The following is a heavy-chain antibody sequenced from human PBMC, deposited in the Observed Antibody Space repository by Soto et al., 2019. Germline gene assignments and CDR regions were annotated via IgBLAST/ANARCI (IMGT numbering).Heavy chain of an antibody. V-gene: IGHV5-10-1*01. CDR1: GYSFTSYW. CDR2: IDPSDSYT. J-gene: IGHJ6*02. Sequence: LGESLKISCKGSGYSFTSYWISWVRQMPGKGLEWMGRIDPSDSYTNYSPSFQGHVTISADKSISTAYLQWSSLKASDTAMYYCARQLAAAGGYYGMDVWGQGTTVTVSS. CDR3: ARQLAAAGGYYGMDV. D-gene: IGHD6-13*01.